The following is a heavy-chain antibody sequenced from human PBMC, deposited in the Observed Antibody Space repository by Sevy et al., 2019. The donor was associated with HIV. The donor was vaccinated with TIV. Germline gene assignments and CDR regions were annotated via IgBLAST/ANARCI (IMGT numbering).Heavy chain of an antibody. CDR3: AREGGDFWSGYYTGTDYYYGMDV. D-gene: IGHD3-3*01. CDR1: GFTFSSYA. J-gene: IGHJ6*02. Sequence: GGSLRLSCAASGFTFSSYAMHWVRQAPGKGLEWVAVISYDGSNKYYADSVKGRFTISRDNSKNTQYLQMNSLRAEDTAVYYCAREGGDFWSGYYTGTDYYYGMDVWGQGTTVTVSS. V-gene: IGHV3-30-3*01. CDR2: ISYDGSNK.